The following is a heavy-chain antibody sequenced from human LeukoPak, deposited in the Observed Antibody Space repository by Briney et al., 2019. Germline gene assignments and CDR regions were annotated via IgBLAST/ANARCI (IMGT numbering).Heavy chain of an antibody. Sequence: GGSLRLSCAASGLTASHNYVSWVRQAPGKGLEWVSAIHTSGDTCYADSVKGRFTISRDTSKNTLYLQINSLRVEDTAVYYCIVFGDSNHWGQGTLVTVSS. CDR1: GLTASHNY. CDR3: IVFGDSNH. J-gene: IGHJ5*02. CDR2: IHTSGDT. V-gene: IGHV3-53*01. D-gene: IGHD4-17*01.